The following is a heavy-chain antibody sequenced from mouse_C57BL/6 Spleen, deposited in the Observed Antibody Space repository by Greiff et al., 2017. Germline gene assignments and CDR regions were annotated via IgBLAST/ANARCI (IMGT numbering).Heavy chain of an antibody. D-gene: IGHD4-1*01. J-gene: IGHJ2*01. V-gene: IGHV5-16*01. CDR2: INYDGSST. CDR1: GFTFSDYY. Sequence: EVQLQESEGGLVQPGSSMKLSCTASGFTFSDYYMAWVRQVPEKGLEWVANINYDGSSTYYLDSLKSRFIISRDNAKNILYLQMSSLKSEDTATYYCARDRTGSYFDYWGQGTTLTVSS. CDR3: ARDRTGSYFDY.